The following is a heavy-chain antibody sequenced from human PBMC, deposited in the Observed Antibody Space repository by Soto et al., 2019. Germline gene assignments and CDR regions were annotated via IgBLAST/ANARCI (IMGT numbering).Heavy chain of an antibody. CDR1: GFTFSSYA. J-gene: IGHJ4*02. V-gene: IGHV3-23*01. Sequence: EVQLLESGGGLVQPGGSLRLSCAASGFTFSSYAMSWVRQAPGKGLEWVSAISGSGGSTYYADSVKGRFTISRDNSKNTLDLPMNSLRAEDTAVYYCAKGEGWFGALDYWGQGTLVTVSS. D-gene: IGHD3-10*01. CDR3: AKGEGWFGALDY. CDR2: ISGSGGST.